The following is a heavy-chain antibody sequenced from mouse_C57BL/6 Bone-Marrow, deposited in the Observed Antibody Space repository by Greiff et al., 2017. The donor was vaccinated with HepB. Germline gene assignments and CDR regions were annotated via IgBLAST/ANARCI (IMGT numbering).Heavy chain of an antibody. CDR1: GFTFSDYG. CDR3: ERYGYDKGSHYFDY. CDR2: ISSGSSTI. J-gene: IGHJ2*01. V-gene: IGHV5-17*01. Sequence: EVQLVESGGGLVKPGGSLKLSCAASGFTFSDYGMHWVRQAPEKGLEWVAYISSGSSTIYYADTVKGRFTISRDNAKNTRFRQMTRLRSEDTAMYYCERYGYDKGSHYFDYWGQGTTLTVSS. D-gene: IGHD2-2*01.